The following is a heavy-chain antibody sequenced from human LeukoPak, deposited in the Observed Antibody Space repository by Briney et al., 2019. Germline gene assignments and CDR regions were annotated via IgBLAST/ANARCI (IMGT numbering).Heavy chain of an antibody. CDR2: ISAYNGNT. J-gene: IGHJ4*02. CDR3: AILPMVRGVIFYDY. CDR1: GYTFTSYG. D-gene: IGHD3-10*01. V-gene: IGHV1-18*01. Sequence: ASVKVSCKASGYTFTSYGISWVRQAPGQGLEWMGWISAYNGNTNYAQKLQGRVTMTTDTSTSTAYMELRSLRSDDTAVYYCAILPMVRGVIFYDYWGQGTLVTASS.